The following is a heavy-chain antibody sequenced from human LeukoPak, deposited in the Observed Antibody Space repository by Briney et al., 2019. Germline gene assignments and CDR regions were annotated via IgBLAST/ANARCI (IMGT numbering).Heavy chain of an antibody. CDR3: ARVGGRAGYYMDV. D-gene: IGHD3-16*01. V-gene: IGHV4-59*01. Sequence: SETLSLTCTVSGGSISSYYWSWIRQPPGKGLEWIGYIYYSGSTNYNPSLKSRVTISVDTSKNQFSLKLSSVTAADTAVYYCARVGGRAGYYMDVWGKGTTVTVSS. CDR1: GGSISSYY. CDR2: IYYSGST. J-gene: IGHJ6*03.